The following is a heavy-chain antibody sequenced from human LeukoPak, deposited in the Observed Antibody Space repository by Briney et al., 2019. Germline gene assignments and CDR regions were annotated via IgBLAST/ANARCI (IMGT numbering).Heavy chain of an antibody. J-gene: IGHJ3*02. V-gene: IGHV1-2*02. CDR2: INPNSGGT. CDR1: GYTFTGYY. Sequence: ASVKVSCKASGYTFTGYYMHWVRQAPGQGVEWLGWINPNSGGTDYPQKFQGRVTMTRDTSISTAYMELSRVRSDDTAVYYCARVAWSSHDAFDIWGQGTMVTVSS. D-gene: IGHD6-13*01. CDR3: ARVAWSSHDAFDI.